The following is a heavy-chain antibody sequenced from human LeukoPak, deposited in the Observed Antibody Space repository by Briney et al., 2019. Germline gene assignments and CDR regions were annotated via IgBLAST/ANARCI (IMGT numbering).Heavy chain of an antibody. CDR3: ARHTIDTTLGGVPDYFDA. CDR1: GVSISSDHYY. D-gene: IGHD3-16*01. J-gene: IGHJ5*02. V-gene: IGHV4-39*07. Sequence: KPSETLSLTCTVSGVSISSDHYYWTWIPQPPGRGLEGIANELYSASTNSDPSFNGRVTLSVDTSKNQFSLRLSSVTAADTAIYYCARHTIDTTLGGVPDYFDAWGQGTPVTVSS. CDR2: ELYSAST.